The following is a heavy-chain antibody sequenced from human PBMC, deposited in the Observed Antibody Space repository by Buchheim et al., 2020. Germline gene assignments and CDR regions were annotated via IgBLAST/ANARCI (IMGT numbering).Heavy chain of an antibody. J-gene: IGHJ1*01. V-gene: IGHV4-59*01. Sequence: QVQLQESGPGQVKPSETLSLTCTVSGGSISSDYWSWIRQPPGKGLEWIGCIFYSGNTHYNPSLKSRVTISSDKSKNQFSLKLNSVTAADTAVYYCARGSGNSWHLLHWGQGTL. CDR1: GGSISSDY. D-gene: IGHD6-13*01. CDR3: ARGSGNSWHLLH. CDR2: IFYSGNT.